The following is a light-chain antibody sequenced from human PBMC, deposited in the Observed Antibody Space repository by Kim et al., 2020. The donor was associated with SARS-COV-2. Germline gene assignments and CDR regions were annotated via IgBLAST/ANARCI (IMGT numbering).Light chain of an antibody. Sequence: ELTQPPSASGTPGQRVTISCSGNSSNIGSNTVNWYQQLPGTAPKLLIYSNNQRPSGVPDRFSGSKSGTSASLAISGLQSEDEADYYCAAWDDSLNGWVFGGGTQLTVL. V-gene: IGLV1-44*01. CDR1: SSNIGSNT. CDR2: SNN. CDR3: AAWDDSLNGWV. J-gene: IGLJ3*02.